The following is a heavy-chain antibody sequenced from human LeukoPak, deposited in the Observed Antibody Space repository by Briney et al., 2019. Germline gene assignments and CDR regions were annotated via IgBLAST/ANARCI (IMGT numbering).Heavy chain of an antibody. Sequence: ASVKVSCKVSGYTLTELSMHWVRQAPGKGLEWMGGFDPEDGETIYAQKFQGRVTMTEDTSTDTAYMELSSLRSEDTAVYYCATVMPYYYDGSGYSPRGAFDIWGQGTMVTVSS. J-gene: IGHJ3*02. CDR2: FDPEDGET. CDR1: GYTLTELS. D-gene: IGHD3-22*01. V-gene: IGHV1-24*01. CDR3: ATVMPYYYDGSGYSPRGAFDI.